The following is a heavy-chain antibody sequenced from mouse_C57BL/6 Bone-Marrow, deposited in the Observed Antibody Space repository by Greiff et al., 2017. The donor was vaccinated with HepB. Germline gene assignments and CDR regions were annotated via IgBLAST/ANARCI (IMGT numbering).Heavy chain of an antibody. CDR1: GFSLTSYG. Sequence: QVQLQQSGPGLVQPSQSLSITCTVSGFSLTSYGVHWVRQSPGKGLAWLGVIWSGGSTDYNAAFISRLSISKDNSKSQVFFKMNSLQADDTAIYYCARLLRYPYWYFDVWGTGTTVTVSS. CDR2: IWSGGST. V-gene: IGHV2-2*01. J-gene: IGHJ1*03. D-gene: IGHD1-1*01. CDR3: ARLLRYPYWYFDV.